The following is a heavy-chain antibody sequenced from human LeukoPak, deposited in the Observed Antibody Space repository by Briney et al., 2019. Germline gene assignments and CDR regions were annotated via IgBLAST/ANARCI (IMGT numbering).Heavy chain of an antibody. D-gene: IGHD2-15*01. CDR3: GRAEYCSGGSCYGIDH. J-gene: IGHJ4*02. CDR2: IWYDGSNK. Sequence: GGSLRLSCAASGLSFSSYGMHWVRQAPGKGLEWVAVIWYDGSNKYYVDSVKGRFTISRDNSKNTLYLQMNSLRAEDTAVYYCGRAEYCSGGSCYGIDHWGQGTLVTVSS. CDR1: GLSFSSYG. V-gene: IGHV3-33*01.